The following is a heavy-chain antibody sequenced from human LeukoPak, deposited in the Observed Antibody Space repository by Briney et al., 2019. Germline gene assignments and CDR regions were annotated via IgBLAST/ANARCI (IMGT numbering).Heavy chain of an antibody. Sequence: ASVKVSCKASGYTFTSYGISWVRQAPGQGLEWMGWISAYNGNTNYAQKLQGRVTMTTDTSTSTAYVELRSLRSDDTAVYYCARSMVRGVSVGGFDYWGQGTLVTVSS. V-gene: IGHV1-18*01. J-gene: IGHJ4*02. CDR3: ARSMVRGVSVGGFDY. CDR1: GYTFTSYG. CDR2: ISAYNGNT. D-gene: IGHD3-10*01.